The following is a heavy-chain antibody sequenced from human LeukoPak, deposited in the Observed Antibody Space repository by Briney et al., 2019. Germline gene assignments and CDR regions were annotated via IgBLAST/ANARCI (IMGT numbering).Heavy chain of an antibody. CDR2: MYTSGIT. CDR1: GGSISSYS. Sequence: SETLSLTCTVSGGSISSYSWSWIRQPAGKGLEWIGHMYTSGITNYNPSLKSRVTMSVDTSKKQFSLKLGSVTAADTAVYYCASRDANTAAALDIWGQGTMLTVSS. J-gene: IGHJ3*02. D-gene: IGHD2-21*02. V-gene: IGHV4-4*07. CDR3: ASRDANTAAALDI.